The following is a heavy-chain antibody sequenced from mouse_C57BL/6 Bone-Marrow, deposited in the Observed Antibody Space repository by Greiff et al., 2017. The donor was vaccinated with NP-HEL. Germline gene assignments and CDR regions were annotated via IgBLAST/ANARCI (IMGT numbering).Heavy chain of an antibody. J-gene: IGHJ2*01. CDR1: GYTFTDYE. CDR3: TRAYGSSYVGYYFDD. CDR2: IAPETGGT. D-gene: IGHD1-1*01. Sequence: VQLQQSGAELVRPGASVTLSCKASGYTFTDYEMHWVKQTPVHGLEWIGAIAPETGGTAYNQKFKGKAILTADKSSSTAYMELRSLTSEDSAVYYCTRAYGSSYVGYYFDDWSKGTTLTVSS. V-gene: IGHV1-15*01.